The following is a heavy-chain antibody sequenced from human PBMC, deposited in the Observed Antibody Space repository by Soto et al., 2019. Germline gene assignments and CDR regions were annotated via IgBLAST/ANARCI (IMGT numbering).Heavy chain of an antibody. CDR2: INAGNGYT. CDR1: EYIFTSYA. V-gene: IGHV1-3*01. CDR3: GRSLSGSYTYVDY. Sequence: ASVKVSCKASEYIFTSYAIHWVRQAPGQRLEWMGWINAGNGYTKYSQKFQGRLTITRDTSANTAYMELSSLRSEDTAVYYCGRSLSGSYTYVDYWGQGTLVTVSS. D-gene: IGHD1-26*01. J-gene: IGHJ4*02.